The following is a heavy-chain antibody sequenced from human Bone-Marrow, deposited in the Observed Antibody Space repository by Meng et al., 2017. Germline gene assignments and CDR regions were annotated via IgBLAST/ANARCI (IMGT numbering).Heavy chain of an antibody. J-gene: IGHJ5*02. CDR2: IYTSGST. V-gene: IGHV4-4*07. CDR1: GGPIGSYS. CDR3: ARAGGVAVAGIFLGFDP. Sequence: GPGRVSPSGPRSLPCLASGGPIGSYSWSGIRQPAGKGLEWIGRIYTSGSTNYNPSLKSRVTMSVDTSKNQFSLKLSSVTAADTAVYYCARAGGVAVAGIFLGFDPWGQGTLVTVSS. D-gene: IGHD6-19*01.